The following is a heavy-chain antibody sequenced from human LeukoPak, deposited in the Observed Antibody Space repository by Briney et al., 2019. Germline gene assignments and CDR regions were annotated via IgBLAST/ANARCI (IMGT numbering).Heavy chain of an antibody. D-gene: IGHD6-13*01. J-gene: IGHJ4*02. V-gene: IGHV1-69*02. CDR2: IIPILGIA. CDR3: TRTGYSSSWYGDYYFDY. Sequence: GASVKVSCKASGGTFSSYTISWVRQAPGQGLEWMGRIIPILGIANYAQEFQGRVTITADKSTSTAYMELSSLRSEDTAVYYCTRTGYSSSWYGDYYFDYWGQGTLVTVSS. CDR1: GGTFSSYT.